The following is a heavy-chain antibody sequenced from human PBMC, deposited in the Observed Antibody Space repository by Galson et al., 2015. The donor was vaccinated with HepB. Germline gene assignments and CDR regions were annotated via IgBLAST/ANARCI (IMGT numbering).Heavy chain of an antibody. CDR2: INHSGGT. D-gene: IGHD3-3*01. CDR3: ARKYYDFWSGYFSSGGWFDP. J-gene: IGHJ5*02. CDR1: GGSFSGYY. V-gene: IGHV4-34*01. Sequence: SEPLSLTCAVYGGSFSGYYWSWIRQPPGKGLEWIGEINHSGGTNYNPSLKSRVTISVDTSKNQFSLKLSSVTAADTAVYYCARKYYDFWSGYFSSGGWFDPWGQGTLVTVSS.